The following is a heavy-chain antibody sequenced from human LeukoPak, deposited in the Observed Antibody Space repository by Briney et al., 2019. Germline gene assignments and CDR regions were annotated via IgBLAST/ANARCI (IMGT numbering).Heavy chain of an antibody. Sequence: TSETLSLTCSVSDDSITMYYWTWIRQPPGKGLEWIGYVDHTGSTNFNPSLNGRVSISRDTTKNLFSLRLRSVAAADTAVYFCARGRVSSSTWYSTYYYYFYMDVWGKGTTVTVSS. CDR2: VDHTGST. CDR1: DDSITMYY. J-gene: IGHJ6*03. CDR3: ARGRVSSSTWYSTYYYYFYMDV. D-gene: IGHD1-1*01. V-gene: IGHV4-59*01.